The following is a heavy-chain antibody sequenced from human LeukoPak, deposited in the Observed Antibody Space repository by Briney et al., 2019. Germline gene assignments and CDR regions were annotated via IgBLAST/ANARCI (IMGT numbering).Heavy chain of an antibody. V-gene: IGHV4-59*12. CDR2: IYYSGST. CDR3: ARRRDRLMIVVALRLGFDY. CDR1: GGSIISYY. J-gene: IGHJ4*02. Sequence: SETLSLTCTVSGGSIISYYWSWIRQPPGKGLEWIGYIYYSGSTNYNPSLKSRVTISVDTSKNQFSLKLSSVTAADTAVYYCARRRDRLMIVVALRLGFDYWGQGTLVTVSS. D-gene: IGHD3-22*01.